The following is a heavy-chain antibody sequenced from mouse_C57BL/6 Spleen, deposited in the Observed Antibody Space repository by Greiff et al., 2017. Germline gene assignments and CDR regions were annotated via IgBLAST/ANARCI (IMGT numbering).Heavy chain of an antibody. V-gene: IGHV1-69*01. Sequence: QVQLQQPGAELVMPGASVKLSCKASGYTFTSYWMHWVKQRPGQGLEWIGEIDPSDSYTNYNRKFKGKSTLTVDKSSSTAYMQLSSLTSEDSAVYYCAIMVTTTGYAMDYWGQGTSVTVSS. CDR2: IDPSDSYT. CDR3: AIMVTTTGYAMDY. CDR1: GYTFTSYW. J-gene: IGHJ4*01. D-gene: IGHD2-2*01.